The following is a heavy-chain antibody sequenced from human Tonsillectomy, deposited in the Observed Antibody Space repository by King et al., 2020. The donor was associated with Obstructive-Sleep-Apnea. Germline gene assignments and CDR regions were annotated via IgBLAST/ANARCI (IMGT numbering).Heavy chain of an antibody. D-gene: IGHD3-10*01. J-gene: IGHJ4*02. Sequence: VQLVESGGGLVQPGRSLRLSCAASGFTFDDYAMHWVRQAPGKGLEWVSGISWNSGSIGYADFVKGGFTISRDNAKNSLYLQMNSLRAEDTALYYCAKDINGKWEGFGEWLFDYWGQGTLVTVSS. CDR2: ISWNSGSI. CDR1: GFTFDDYA. V-gene: IGHV3-9*01. CDR3: AKDINGKWEGFGEWLFDY.